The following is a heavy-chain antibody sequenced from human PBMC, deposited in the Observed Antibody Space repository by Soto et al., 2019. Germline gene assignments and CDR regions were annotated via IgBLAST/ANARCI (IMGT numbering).Heavy chain of an antibody. D-gene: IGHD2-15*01. J-gene: IGHJ5*02. V-gene: IGHV1-69*01. Sequence: QVQLVQSGAEVKKPGSSVKVSCKASGGTFNTYAISWVRQAPGQGLEWMGGIIPIFGTANYAQKFQGRVTITADESTSTVYMELSSLRSEDTAIYYCARDPVVLVAVTANPHHWGQGTLVTVSS. CDR3: ARDPVVLVAVTANPHH. CDR2: IIPIFGTA. CDR1: GGTFNTYA.